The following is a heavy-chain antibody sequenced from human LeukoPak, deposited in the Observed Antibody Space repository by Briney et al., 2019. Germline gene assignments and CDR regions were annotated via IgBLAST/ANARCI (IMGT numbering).Heavy chain of an antibody. CDR3: AKDLYSGWSLGLGDY. D-gene: IGHD6-19*01. J-gene: IGHJ4*02. CDR2: ISYDGSNK. CDR1: GFTFSSYG. Sequence: GGSLRLSCAASGFTFSSYGMHWVRQAPGKGLEWVAVISYDGSNKYYADSVKGRFTISRDNSKNTLYLQMNSLRAEDTAVYYCAKDLYSGWSLGLGDYWGQGTLVTVSS. V-gene: IGHV3-30*18.